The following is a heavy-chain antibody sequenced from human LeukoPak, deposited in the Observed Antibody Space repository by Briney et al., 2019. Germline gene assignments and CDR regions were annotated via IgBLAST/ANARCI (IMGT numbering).Heavy chain of an antibody. Sequence: PSQTLSLTCTVSGGSISSGGYYWSWIRQPPGKGLEWIGYIYHSGSTYYNPSLKSRVTISVDTSKNQFSLKLSSVTAADTAVYYCASLYGSGSYYPSDYWGQGTLVTVSS. CDR1: GGSISSGGYY. CDR2: IYHSGST. J-gene: IGHJ4*02. D-gene: IGHD3-10*01. CDR3: ASLYGSGSYYPSDY. V-gene: IGHV4-30-2*01.